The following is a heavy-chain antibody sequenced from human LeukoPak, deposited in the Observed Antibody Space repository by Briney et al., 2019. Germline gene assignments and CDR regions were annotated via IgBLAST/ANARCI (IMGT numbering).Heavy chain of an antibody. V-gene: IGHV4-59*08. CDR2: IYYTGST. CDR1: GGSINSYY. Sequence: PSETLSLTCRVSGGSINSYYWSWIRQPPGKGLEWIGYIYYTGSTNYNPSLKSRVTMSVDTSKNQFSLSLSSVTAADTAVYYCARQTGSGLFILPGGQGTLVTVSS. CDR3: ARQTGSGLFILP. J-gene: IGHJ4*02. D-gene: IGHD3/OR15-3a*01.